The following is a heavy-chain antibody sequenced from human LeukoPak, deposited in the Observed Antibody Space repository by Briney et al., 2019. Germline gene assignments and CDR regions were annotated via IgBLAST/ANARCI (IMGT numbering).Heavy chain of an antibody. Sequence: ASVKVSCKASGGTFSSYAISWVRQAPGQGLEWMGGIIPIFGTANYAQKFQGRVTITADESTSTAYMELSSLRSEDTAVYYCARDLSEQWRGHFDLWGRGTLVTVSS. J-gene: IGHJ2*01. CDR3: ARDLSEQWRGHFDL. V-gene: IGHV1-69*13. CDR2: IIPIFGTA. CDR1: GGTFSSYA. D-gene: IGHD6-19*01.